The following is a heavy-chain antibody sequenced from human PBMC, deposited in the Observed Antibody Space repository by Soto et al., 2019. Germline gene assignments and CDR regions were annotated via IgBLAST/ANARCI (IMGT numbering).Heavy chain of an antibody. J-gene: IGHJ2*01. V-gene: IGHV1-69*02. CDR2: IIPILGIA. Sequence: QVQLVQSGAEVKKPGSSVKVSCKASGGTFSSYTISWVRQAPGQGLEWMGRIIPILGIANYAQKFQGRVTITADKXXSXAXXELSSLRSEDTAVYYCARGRATTVTPIPNYWYFDLWGRGTLVTVSS. CDR3: ARGRATTVTPIPNYWYFDL. D-gene: IGHD4-17*01. CDR1: GGTFSSYT.